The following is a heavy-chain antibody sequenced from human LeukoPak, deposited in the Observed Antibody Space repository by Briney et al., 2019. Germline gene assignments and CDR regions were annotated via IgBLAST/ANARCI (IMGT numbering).Heavy chain of an antibody. J-gene: IGHJ6*03. CDR3: VGPRYCSSTSCYGYYYYYMDV. Sequence: SETLSLTCTVSGGSISSYYWSWIRQPPGKGLEWIGYIYYSGSTNYNPSLKSRVTISVDTSKNQFSLKLSSVTAADTAVYYCVGPRYCSSTSCYGYYYYYMDVWGKGTTVTVSS. CDR1: GGSISSYY. V-gene: IGHV4-59*01. D-gene: IGHD2-2*01. CDR2: IYYSGST.